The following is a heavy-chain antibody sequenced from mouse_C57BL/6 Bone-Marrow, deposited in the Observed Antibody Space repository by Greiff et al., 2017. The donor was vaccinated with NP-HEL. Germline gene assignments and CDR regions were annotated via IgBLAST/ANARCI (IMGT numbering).Heavy chain of an antibody. CDR3: AYSNYDY. Sequence: VQLQQSGAELAKPGASVKLSCKASGYTFTSYWMHWVKQRPGQGLEWIGYINPSSGYTKYNQKFKDKATSTADKSSSTAYMQLSSLTYEDSAVYYCAYSNYDYWGQGTTLTVSS. CDR1: GYTFTSYW. CDR2: INPSSGYT. D-gene: IGHD2-5*01. V-gene: IGHV1-7*01. J-gene: IGHJ2*01.